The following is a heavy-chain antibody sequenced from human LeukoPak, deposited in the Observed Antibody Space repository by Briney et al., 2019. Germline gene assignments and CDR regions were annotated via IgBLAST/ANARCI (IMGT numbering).Heavy chain of an antibody. CDR2: ISWNSGSI. CDR3: AKGPIYYYDSSGYLDY. Sequence: GGSLRLSCAASGFTFDDYAMHWVRQAPGKGLEWVSGISWNSGSIGYADSVKGRFTISRDNAKNSLYLQMNSLRAEDTALYYCAKGPIYYYDSSGYLDYWGQGTLVTVSS. V-gene: IGHV3-9*01. D-gene: IGHD3-22*01. CDR1: GFTFDDYA. J-gene: IGHJ4*02.